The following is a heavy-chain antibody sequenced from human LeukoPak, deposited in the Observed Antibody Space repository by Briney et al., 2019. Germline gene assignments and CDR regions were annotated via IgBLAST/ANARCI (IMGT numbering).Heavy chain of an antibody. J-gene: IGHJ3*02. V-gene: IGHV1-69*05. CDR2: IIPIFGTA. D-gene: IGHD1-7*01. Sequence: SVKVSCKASGGTFSSYAISWVRQAPGQGLEWMGGIIPIFGTANYAQKFQGRVTITTDESTSTTYMELSSLRSEDTAVYYCARALELRSDAFDIWGQGTMVTVSS. CDR3: ARALELRSDAFDI. CDR1: GGTFSSYA.